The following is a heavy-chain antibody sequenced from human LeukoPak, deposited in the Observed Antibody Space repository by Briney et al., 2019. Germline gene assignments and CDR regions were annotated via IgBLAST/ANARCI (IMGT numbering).Heavy chain of an antibody. Sequence: SKTLSLTCTVSGGSISSGSYYWSWIRQPPGKGLEWIGYIYYTGSTNSNPSLKSRVTMSADTSKNQFSLKLSSVTAADTAIYYCARDGTTDGNYYDYWDQGTLVTVSS. D-gene: IGHD5-24*01. J-gene: IGHJ4*02. V-gene: IGHV4-61*01. CDR2: IYYTGST. CDR1: GGSISSGSYY. CDR3: ARDGTTDGNYYDY.